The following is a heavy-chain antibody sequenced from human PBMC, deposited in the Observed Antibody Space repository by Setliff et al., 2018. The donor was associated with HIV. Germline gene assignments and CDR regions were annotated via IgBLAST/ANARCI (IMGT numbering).Heavy chain of an antibody. D-gene: IGHD3-22*01. CDR2: INVVTVNT. CDR3: ASGPLVYYDSPGAFDI. CDR1: GYSFTSYT. V-gene: IGHV1-18*04. J-gene: IGHJ3*02. Sequence: ASVKVSCKTSGYSFTSYTMHWLRQAPGQRPEWMGWINVVTVNTNYAQKLQGRVTMTTDTSTSTAYMELRSLRSDDTAVYYCASGPLVYYDSPGAFDIWGQGTMVT.